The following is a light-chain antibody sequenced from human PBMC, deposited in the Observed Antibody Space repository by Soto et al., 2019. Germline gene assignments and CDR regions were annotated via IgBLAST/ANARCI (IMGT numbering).Light chain of an antibody. CDR2: GVS. CDR3: ISYTGSSTSYV. V-gene: IGLV2-14*01. J-gene: IGLJ1*01. Sequence: QSVLTQPASVSGSPGQSITISCSGTRSDIGSYNYVSWYQQFPGKTPKILIYGVSNRPSGVSSRFSGSKSGNTASLTLSGPQAEDEADYYCISYTGSSTSYVFGSGTKVTVL. CDR1: RSDIGSYNY.